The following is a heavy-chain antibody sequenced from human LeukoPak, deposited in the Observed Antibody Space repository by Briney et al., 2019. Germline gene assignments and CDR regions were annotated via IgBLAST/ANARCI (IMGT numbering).Heavy chain of an antibody. CDR1: GYTFTGYY. V-gene: IGHV1-2*02. J-gene: IGHJ4*02. CDR3: ARWRGYASDWSGPFDD. Sequence: ASVKVSCKASGYTFTGYYMHWVRQAPGQGLEWMGWVDPKSGGTKCAQKIQGRVTMTSDTSISTGYMELNRLRSDDTAVYFCARWRGYASDWSGPFDDWGQGTLVTVSS. CDR2: VDPKSGGT. D-gene: IGHD6-19*01.